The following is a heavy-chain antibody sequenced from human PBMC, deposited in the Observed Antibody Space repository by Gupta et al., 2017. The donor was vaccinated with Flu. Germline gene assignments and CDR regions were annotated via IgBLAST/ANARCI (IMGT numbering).Heavy chain of an antibody. D-gene: IGHD5-12*01. CDR2: ISSSGSTT. CDR1: GFTFSDYY. Sequence: QVQLVESGGGLVKPGGSLRLSCAASGFTFSDYYMTWIRPAPGKGLEWISYISSSGSTTYYADSVKGRFTVSRDSAKNSLYLQMSSLRAEDTAVYYCARGRRDGYNWWEYYFDYWGQGTLVTVSS. V-gene: IGHV3-11*01. CDR3: ARGRRDGYNWWEYYFDY. J-gene: IGHJ4*02.